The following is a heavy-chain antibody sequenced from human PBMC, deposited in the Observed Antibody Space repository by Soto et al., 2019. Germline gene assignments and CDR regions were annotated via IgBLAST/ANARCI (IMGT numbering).Heavy chain of an antibody. CDR2: INPSGST. CDR1: GYTFTSYY. D-gene: IGHD6-13*01. J-gene: IGHJ4*02. Sequence: ASVKVSCKASGYTFTSYYMHWVRQAPGQGLEWMGIINPSGSTSYAQKFQGRVTMTRDTSTSTVYMELSSLRSEDTAVYYCARETRIAAAGKSTGLGYWGQGTLVTVSS. V-gene: IGHV1-46*01. CDR3: ARETRIAAAGKSTGLGY.